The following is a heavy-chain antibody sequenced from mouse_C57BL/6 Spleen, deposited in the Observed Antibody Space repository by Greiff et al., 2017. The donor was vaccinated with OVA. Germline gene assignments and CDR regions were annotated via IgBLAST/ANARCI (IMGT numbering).Heavy chain of an antibody. D-gene: IGHD2-1*01. CDR3: ARGSYGNYPDY. J-gene: IGHJ2*01. CDR2: IDPSASYT. Sequence: QVQLQQSGAELVMPGASVKLSCKASGYTFTSYWMHWVKQRPGQGLEWIGEIDPSASYTNSNQKFKGKSTLTVDKSSSTAYMQLSSLTSEDSAVYYCARGSYGNYPDYWGQGTTLTVSS. CDR1: GYTFTSYW. V-gene: IGHV1-69*01.